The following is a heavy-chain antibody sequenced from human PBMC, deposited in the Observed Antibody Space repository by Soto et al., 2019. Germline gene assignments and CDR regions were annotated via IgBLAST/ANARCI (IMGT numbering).Heavy chain of an antibody. CDR1: GGGLSSDA. CDR2: IIPIFGTA. V-gene: IGHV1-69*13. Sequence: SLKVACKGSGGGLSSDAISWVRQATGQGLEWMGGIIPIFGTANYAQKFQGRVTITADESTSTAYMELSSLRSEDTAVYYCARAPRYFYWLTPALAWFDPCAQGTLVTVTS. D-gene: IGHD3-9*01. CDR3: ARAPRYFYWLTPALAWFDP. J-gene: IGHJ5*02.